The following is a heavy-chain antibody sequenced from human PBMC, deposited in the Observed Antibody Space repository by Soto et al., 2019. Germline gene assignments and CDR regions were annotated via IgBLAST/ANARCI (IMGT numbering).Heavy chain of an antibody. V-gene: IGHV3-33*01. Sequence: QVQLVESGGGVVQPGRSLRLSCAASRFTFSNHGMHWVRQAPDKGLEWVAFIWVDGSDKYYADSVKGRFTISRDNSKSTLSLQMNSLRVEDTAVYYCARSVYDYGTYLVDFWGQGTLVTVSS. CDR3: ARSVYDYGTYLVDF. D-gene: IGHD3-10*01. J-gene: IGHJ4*02. CDR2: IWVDGSDK. CDR1: RFTFSNHG.